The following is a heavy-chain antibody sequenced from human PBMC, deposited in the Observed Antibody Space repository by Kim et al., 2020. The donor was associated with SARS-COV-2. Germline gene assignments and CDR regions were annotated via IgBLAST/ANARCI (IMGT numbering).Heavy chain of an antibody. Sequence: NSNPSLTGRVTQSVDTSKDQFSLKLSSVTAADTAVYYCAGTARGANFDYWGRGALVTVSS. CDR3: AGTARGANFDY. J-gene: IGHJ4*02. D-gene: IGHD1-26*01. V-gene: IGHV4-4*09.